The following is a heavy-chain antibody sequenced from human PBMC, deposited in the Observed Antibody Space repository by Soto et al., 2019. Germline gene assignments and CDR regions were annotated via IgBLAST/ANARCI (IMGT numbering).Heavy chain of an antibody. CDR2: IIPIFGTA. CDR3: ARDRGYERDTAQGGFDP. Sequence: QVQLVQSGAEVKKPGSSVKVSCKAFGGSFSSSAITWVRQAPGQGLEGMGGIIPIFGTANYAQKFQGRVTISAEESTSTAYMERSRLRSEDTAVYYCARDRGYERDTAQGGFDPWGQGTLVTVSS. D-gene: IGHD5-18*01. CDR1: GGSFSSSA. J-gene: IGHJ5*02. V-gene: IGHV1-69*01.